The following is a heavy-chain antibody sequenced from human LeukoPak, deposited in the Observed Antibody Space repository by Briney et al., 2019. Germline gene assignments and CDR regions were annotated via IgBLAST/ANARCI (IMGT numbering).Heavy chain of an antibody. CDR3: AKLNYYGSGSYSPLDH. CDR2: ISSSGGNT. Sequence: GGSLRLSCAASGFAFSNYGMHWVRQSPGKGLEWVSSISSSGGNTHYTDSVKGRFTISRDNSKNTLYLQMNSLRAEDTAIYSCAKLNYYGSGSYSPLDHWGQGTLVTVSS. J-gene: IGHJ4*02. CDR1: GFAFSNYG. V-gene: IGHV3-23*01. D-gene: IGHD3-10*01.